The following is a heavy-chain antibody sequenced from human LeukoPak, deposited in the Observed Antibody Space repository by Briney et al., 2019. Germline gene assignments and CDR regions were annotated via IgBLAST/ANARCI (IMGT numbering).Heavy chain of an antibody. CDR2: IYTSGST. V-gene: IGHV4-4*07. CDR1: GGPISSYY. J-gene: IGHJ6*02. Sequence: SETLSLTCTVSGGPISSYYWSWIRQPAGKGLEWIGRIYTSGSTNYNPSLKSRVTMSVDTSKNQFSLKLSSVTAADTAVYYCARDGLAAAGRRSEYYYYYGMDVWGQGTTVTVSS. D-gene: IGHD6-13*01. CDR3: ARDGLAAAGRRSEYYYYYGMDV.